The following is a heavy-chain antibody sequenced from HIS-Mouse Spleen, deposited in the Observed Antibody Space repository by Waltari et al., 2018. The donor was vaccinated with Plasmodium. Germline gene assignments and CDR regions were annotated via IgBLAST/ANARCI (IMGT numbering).Heavy chain of an antibody. J-gene: IGHJ4*02. Sequence: EVQLVESGGGLVQPGRSLRLSCAASGFTFDDYAMLWVRQAPGKGLEWVSGISWNSGSIGYADSVKGRFTISRDDAKNSLYLQMNSLRAEDTALYYCAKDFCSGGSCLGLFDYWGQGTLVTVSS. CDR3: AKDFCSGGSCLGLFDY. V-gene: IGHV3-9*01. CDR2: ISWNSGSI. D-gene: IGHD2-15*01. CDR1: GFTFDDYA.